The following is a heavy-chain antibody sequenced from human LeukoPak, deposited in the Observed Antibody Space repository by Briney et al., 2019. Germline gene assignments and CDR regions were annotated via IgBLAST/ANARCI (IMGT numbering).Heavy chain of an antibody. V-gene: IGHV1-69*05. Sequence: ASVKVSCKSSGGTFSSYAISWVRQAPGQGLEWMGGIIPIFGTANYAQKFQGRVTITTDESTSTAYMELSSLRSEDTAVYYCATHSGYDSFYPKWVGRAFDIWGQGTMVTVSS. J-gene: IGHJ3*02. D-gene: IGHD5-12*01. CDR2: IIPIFGTA. CDR3: ATHSGYDSFYPKWVGRAFDI. CDR1: GGTFSSYA.